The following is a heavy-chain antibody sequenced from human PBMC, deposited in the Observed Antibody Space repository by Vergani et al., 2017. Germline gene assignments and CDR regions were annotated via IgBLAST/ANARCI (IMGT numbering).Heavy chain of an antibody. CDR2: IKSKTDGGTT. V-gene: IGHV3-15*01. D-gene: IGHD4-17*01. CDR3: AKVSHNGDYDFDY. Sequence: EVQLVESGGGLVKPGGSLRLSCAASGFTFSNAWMSWVRQAPGKGLEWVGRIKSKTDGGTTDYAAPVKGRFTISRDDSKNTLYLQMNSLKTEDTAVYYCAKVSHNGDYDFDYWGQGTLVTVSS. J-gene: IGHJ4*02. CDR1: GFTFSNAW.